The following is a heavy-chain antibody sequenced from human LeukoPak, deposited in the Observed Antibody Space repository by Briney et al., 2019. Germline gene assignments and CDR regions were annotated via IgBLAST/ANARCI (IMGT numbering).Heavy chain of an antibody. CDR1: GFTSSNYA. V-gene: IGHV3-23*01. CDR3: AKGAMHYYDSSGYNYFDS. Sequence: GRTLRLSRAASGFTSSNYAMGWVCEAPGKGLEWVSAMSGSGGSTYYADSVKVRFSISRDNSKNTLHLQMNSLRAEDTAVYYCAKGAMHYYDSSGYNYFDSWGQGTLVTVSS. D-gene: IGHD3-22*01. J-gene: IGHJ4*02. CDR2: MSGSGGST.